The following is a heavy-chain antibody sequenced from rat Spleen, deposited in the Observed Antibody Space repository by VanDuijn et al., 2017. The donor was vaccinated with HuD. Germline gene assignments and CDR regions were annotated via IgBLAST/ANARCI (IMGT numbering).Heavy chain of an antibody. D-gene: IGHD1-7*01. CDR2: LTNTGGNP. CDR3: ARHPTYYGYDGDVVDA. CDR1: GFSFNNSC. Sequence: EVQLVESGFGLVQPVRSLTFFCVSSGFSFNNSCMTCLRQAPGQGLAWVASLTNTGGNPSYPASVKGRFPISSDPAKSTLYLQMTSLRSEDTATDYCARHPTYYGYDGDVVDAWGQGASVTVSS. V-gene: IGHV5-31*01. J-gene: IGHJ4*01.